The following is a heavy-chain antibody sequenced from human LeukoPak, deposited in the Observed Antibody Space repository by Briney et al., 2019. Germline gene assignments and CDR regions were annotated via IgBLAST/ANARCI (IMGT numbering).Heavy chain of an antibody. D-gene: IGHD3-10*01. CDR1: GYTFTCCY. V-gene: IGHV1-2*02. J-gene: IGHJ4*02. CDR2: INPNGDGT. Sequence: GASVKVSCKASGYTFTCCYMHWGRQAPGQGLEWMGWINPNGDGTNYAQKFQGRVTMTRDTSISTAYMELSRLRSDDTAVYYCARDWFGEYRYYFDYWGQGTLVTVSS. CDR3: ARDWFGEYRYYFDY.